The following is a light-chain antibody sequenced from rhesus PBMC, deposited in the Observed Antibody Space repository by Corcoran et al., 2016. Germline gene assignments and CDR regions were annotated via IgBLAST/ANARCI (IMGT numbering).Light chain of an antibody. J-gene: IGKJ2*01. V-gene: IGKV1-69*01. CDR3: KQQDMSPYS. CDR1: QGISSW. CDR2: RAS. Sequence: DIQMTQSPSSVSASVGDRVTITCRTSQGISSWLACYQQAPGKAPKLLIYRASNLETGVPSRFIGGGSGRDFTITIGSLKPEDIAKYYCKQQDMSPYSFGQGTKVEIK.